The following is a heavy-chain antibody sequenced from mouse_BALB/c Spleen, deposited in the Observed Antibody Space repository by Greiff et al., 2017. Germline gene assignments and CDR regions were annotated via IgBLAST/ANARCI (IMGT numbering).Heavy chain of an antibody. CDR1: GYTFTDYE. CDR3: TRYADTTVVATTRYFDV. D-gene: IGHD1-1*01. V-gene: IGHV1-15*01. Sequence: VQLQQSGAELVRPGASVTLSCKASGYTFTDYEMHWVKQTPVHGLEWIGAIDPETGGTAYNQKFKGKATLTADKSSSTAYMELRSLTSEDSAVYYCTRYADTTVVATTRYFDVWGAGTTVTVSS. J-gene: IGHJ1*01. CDR2: IDPETGGT.